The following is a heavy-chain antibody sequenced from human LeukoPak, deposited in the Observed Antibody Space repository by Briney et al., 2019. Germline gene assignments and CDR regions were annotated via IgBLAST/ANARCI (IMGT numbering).Heavy chain of an antibody. V-gene: IGHV3-23*01. CDR2: ISGSGGST. CDR1: GFTFNNFA. CDR3: ASPPTIRDY. J-gene: IGHJ4*02. D-gene: IGHD5-24*01. Sequence: GGSLRLSCAASGFTFNNFAMSWVRQAPGKGLEWVSAISGSGGSTYYADSVKGRFTISRDNSKNTLYLQMNSLRAEDTAVYYCASPPTIRDYWGQGTLVTVSS.